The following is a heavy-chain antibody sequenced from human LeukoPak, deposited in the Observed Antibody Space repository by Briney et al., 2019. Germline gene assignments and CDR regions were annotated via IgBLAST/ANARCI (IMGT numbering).Heavy chain of an antibody. J-gene: IGHJ6*03. CDR2: IIPIFGTA. D-gene: IGHD2-2*01. CDR1: GGTFSSYA. CDR3: ARDRIVVVPAATRGYYYYYMDV. V-gene: IGHV1-69*05. Sequence: ASVTVSCKASGGTFSSYAISWVGQAPGPGLEWMGGIIPIFGTANYAQKFQGRVTITTDESTSTAYMELSSLSSEDTAVYYCARDRIVVVPAATRGYYYYYMDVWGKGTAVTVSS.